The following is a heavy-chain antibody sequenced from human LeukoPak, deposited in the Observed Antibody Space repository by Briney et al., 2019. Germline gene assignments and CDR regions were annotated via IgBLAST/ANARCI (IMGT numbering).Heavy chain of an antibody. CDR2: IYYSGST. CDR1: GGSISSSSYY. V-gene: IGHV4-39*07. CDR3: ATAYLYYYGSGSDY. J-gene: IGHJ4*02. Sequence: SETLSLTCTVSGGSISSSSYYWGWIRQPPGKGLEWIGSIYYSGSTYYNPSLKSRVTISVDTSKNQFSLKLSSVTAADTAVYYCATAYLYYYGSGSDYWGQGTLVTVSS. D-gene: IGHD3-10*01.